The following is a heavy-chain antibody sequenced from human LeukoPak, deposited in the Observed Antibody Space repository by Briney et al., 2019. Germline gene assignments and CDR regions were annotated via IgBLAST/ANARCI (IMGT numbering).Heavy chain of an antibody. CDR3: ARRRSVSKLRYFAPGVGFDP. J-gene: IGHJ5*02. CDR1: GGSFSGYY. V-gene: IGHV4-34*01. Sequence: PSETLSLTCAVYGGSFSGYYWSWIRQPPGKGLEWIGEINHSGSTNYNPSLKSRVTISVDTSKNQFSLKLSSETAADTAVYYCARRRSVSKLRYFAPGVGFDPWGQGTLVTVSS. D-gene: IGHD3-9*01. CDR2: INHSGST.